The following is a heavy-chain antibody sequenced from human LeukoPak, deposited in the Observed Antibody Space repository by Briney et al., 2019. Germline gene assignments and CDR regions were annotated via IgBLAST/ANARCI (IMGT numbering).Heavy chain of an antibody. V-gene: IGHV1-18*04. CDR1: GYTFNSYG. J-gene: IGHJ4*02. D-gene: IGHD3-9*01. Sequence: ASVKVSCKTSGYTFNSYGINWVRQAPGEGLEWMGWVSGYRGNTHYAQKFQGRVSMATDASTSTAYMEMENLTFDDTAVYYCARANYGLTGFDYWGQGTLITVSS. CDR2: VSGYRGNT. CDR3: ARANYGLTGFDY.